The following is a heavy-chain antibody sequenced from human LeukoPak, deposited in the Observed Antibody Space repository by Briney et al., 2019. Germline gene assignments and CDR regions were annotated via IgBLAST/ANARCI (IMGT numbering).Heavy chain of an antibody. CDR2: INPNSGDT. Sequence: ASVKVSCKASGYTFTGYHMHWVRQAPGQGLEWMGRINPNSGDTNYAQKFQGRVTMTRDTSISTAYMELSRLRSDDTAVYYCARRFRYSSGWGAFDIWGQGTMVTVSS. CDR1: GYTFTGYH. CDR3: ARRFRYSSGWGAFDI. V-gene: IGHV1-2*06. J-gene: IGHJ3*02. D-gene: IGHD6-19*01.